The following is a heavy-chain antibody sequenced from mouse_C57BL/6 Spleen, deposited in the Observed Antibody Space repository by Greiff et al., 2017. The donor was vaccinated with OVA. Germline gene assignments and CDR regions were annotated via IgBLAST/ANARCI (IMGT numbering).Heavy chain of an antibody. CDR3: AASNFYAMGY. CDR2: IYPGDGDT. J-gene: IGHJ4*01. V-gene: IGHV1-82*01. CDR1: GYAFTSSW. D-gene: IGHD2-5*01. Sequence: VQLQQSGPELVKPGASVKLSCKASGYAFTSSWMNWVQQRPGQGLEWIGRIYPGDGDTNYNGKFKGKATLTADKSSSTAYMQLSSLTSEDSAVYCWAASNFYAMGYWGQGTSVTVSS.